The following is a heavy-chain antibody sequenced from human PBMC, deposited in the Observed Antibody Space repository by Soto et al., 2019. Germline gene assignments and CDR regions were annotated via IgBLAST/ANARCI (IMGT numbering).Heavy chain of an antibody. D-gene: IGHD6-19*01. V-gene: IGHV1-69*12. CDR2: IMPLFGRA. CDR3: ASWLKEAGISGNYYYGMDV. Sequence: QVQLVQSGAEVKKPGSSVKVSCKASGGTFSNYAFSWVRQAPGQGLEWLGGIMPLFGRADYAQKFRGRVTITADESTSTAHMELSSLRSEDTAVYYCASWLKEAGISGNYYYGMDVWGQGTTVTVSS. J-gene: IGHJ6*02. CDR1: GGTFSNYA.